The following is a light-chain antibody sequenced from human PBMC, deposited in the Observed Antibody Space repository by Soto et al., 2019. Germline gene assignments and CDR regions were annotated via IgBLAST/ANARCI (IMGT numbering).Light chain of an antibody. V-gene: IGKV1-33*01. CDR1: QDISNY. CDR3: QHYNNLLGT. J-gene: IGKJ1*01. CDR2: AAS. Sequence: DIQMTQSPSSLPASVGDRATTTCQASQDISNYLNWYQRKPGKAPKLLIYAASNLDTGVPSRFSGSGSGTEFTFTISSLQPEDIATYYCQHYNNLLGTFGQGTKVDIK.